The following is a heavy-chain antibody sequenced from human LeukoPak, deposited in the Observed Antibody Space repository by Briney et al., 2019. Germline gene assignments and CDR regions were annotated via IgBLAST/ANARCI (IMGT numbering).Heavy chain of an antibody. CDR2: MNPNSGNT. Sequence: GASVKVSCKASGYTFTSYDINWVRQATGQGLEWMGWMNPNSGNTGYAQKFQGRVTITRNTSISTAYMELSSLRSEDTAVYYCARGRVVATTDPDYWGQGTLVTVSS. CDR3: ARGRVVATTDPDY. J-gene: IGHJ4*02. V-gene: IGHV1-8*03. D-gene: IGHD5-12*01. CDR1: GYTFTSYD.